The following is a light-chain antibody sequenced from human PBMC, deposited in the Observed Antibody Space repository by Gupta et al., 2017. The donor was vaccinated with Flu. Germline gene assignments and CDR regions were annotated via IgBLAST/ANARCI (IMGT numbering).Light chain of an antibody. CDR3: SSYTSSSTLYV. CDR2: EVS. Sequence: QAALTQPASAQGSPGQAKTIPCTGTSSDVGGYNYVSWYQQHPGKAPKLMIYEVSNRPSGVSNRFSGSKSGNTASLTISGLQAEDEADYYCSSYTSSSTLYVFGTGTKVTVL. V-gene: IGLV2-14*01. J-gene: IGLJ1*01. CDR1: SSDVGGYNY.